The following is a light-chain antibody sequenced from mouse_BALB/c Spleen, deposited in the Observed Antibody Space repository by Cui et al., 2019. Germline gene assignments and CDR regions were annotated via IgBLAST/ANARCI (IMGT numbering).Light chain of an antibody. CDR3: QQHNEYPWT. J-gene: IGKJ1*01. V-gene: IGKV16-104*01. Sequence: DVQIPQSPSYLAASPGETITINCRASKSISKYLAWYQEKPGKTNKLLIYSGSTLQSGIPSRFSGSGSGTDFTLTISSLEPEDFAMYYCQQHNEYPWTFGGGTKLEIK. CDR1: KSISKY. CDR2: SGS.